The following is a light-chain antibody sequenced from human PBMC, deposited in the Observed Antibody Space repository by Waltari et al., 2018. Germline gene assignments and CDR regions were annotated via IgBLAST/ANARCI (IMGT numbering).Light chain of an antibody. CDR1: ALPRLY. CDR2: KDT. V-gene: IGLV3-25*03. Sequence: SYDLTQTLSVSVSPGTTARITCSGDALPRLYAYWYQQNPGQAPMLLIYKDTESPSGIPERFSGSTSGTTVTLTVSGVQAEDEADYYCQSADTNFADHVVFGGGTQLIVL. J-gene: IGLJ2*01. CDR3: QSADTNFADHVV.